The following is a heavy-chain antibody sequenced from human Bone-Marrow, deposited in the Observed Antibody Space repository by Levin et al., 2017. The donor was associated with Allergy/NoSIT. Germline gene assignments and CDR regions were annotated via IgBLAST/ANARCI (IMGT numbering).Heavy chain of an antibody. CDR1: GFTFSSYA. CDR2: ISGGGGST. D-gene: IGHD5-12*01. V-gene: IGHV3-23*01. J-gene: IGHJ4*02. CDR3: AKDYGATIRYFDY. Sequence: GGSLRLSCAASGFTFSSYAMSWVRQAPGKGLEWVSGISGGGGSTNYADSVKGLFTISRDNSKNTLYVQMNSLRAEDTAVYYCAKDYGATIRYFDYWGQGTLVTVSS.